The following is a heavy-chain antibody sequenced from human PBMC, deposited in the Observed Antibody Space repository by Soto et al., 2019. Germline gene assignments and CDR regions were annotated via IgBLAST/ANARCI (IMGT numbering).Heavy chain of an antibody. V-gene: IGHV3-30-3*01. CDR3: ARSGYEDYGMDV. Sequence: QVQLVESGGGVVQPGRSLRLSCAASGFTFSSYAMHWVRQAPGKGLEWVAVISYDGSNKYYADSVKGRFTISRDKSKNTLYLQMNSLRAEDTAVYYCARSGYEDYGMDVWGQGTTVTVSS. J-gene: IGHJ6*02. CDR1: GFTFSSYA. CDR2: ISYDGSNK. D-gene: IGHD3-10*01.